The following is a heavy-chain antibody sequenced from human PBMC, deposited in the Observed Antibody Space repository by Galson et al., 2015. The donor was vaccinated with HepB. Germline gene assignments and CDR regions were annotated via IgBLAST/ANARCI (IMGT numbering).Heavy chain of an antibody. CDR2: IYPGDSDT. D-gene: IGHD2-2*01. V-gene: IGHV5-51*01. J-gene: IGHJ6*02. CDR1: GYSFTSYW. Sequence: QSGAEVKKPGESLKISCKGSGYSFTSYWIGWVRQMPGKGLEWMGIIYPGDSDTRYSPSFQGQVTISADKSISTAYLQWSSLKASDTAMYYCARSGAGYCSSTSCYPHGMDVWGQGTTVTVSS. CDR3: ARSGAGYCSSTSCYPHGMDV.